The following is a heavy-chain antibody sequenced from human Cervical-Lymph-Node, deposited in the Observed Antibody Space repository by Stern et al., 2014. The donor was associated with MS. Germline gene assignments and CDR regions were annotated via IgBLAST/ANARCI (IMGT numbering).Heavy chain of an antibody. Sequence: EVQLVESGAEVKKPGESLKISCKASAYSFTNYWIVWVRQVPGKGLEGMGMIYPGDSDTKYSPSFQGQVTISADTSISTAYLQWSSLKASDSAMYYCGRQDVRVAGLDYWGQGTLVTVS. CDR3: GRQDVRVAGLDY. CDR2: IYPGDSDT. V-gene: IGHV5-51*01. D-gene: IGHD6-19*01. CDR1: AYSFTNYW. J-gene: IGHJ4*02.